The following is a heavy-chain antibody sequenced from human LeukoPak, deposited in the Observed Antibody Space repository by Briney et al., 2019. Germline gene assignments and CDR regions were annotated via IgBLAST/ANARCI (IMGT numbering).Heavy chain of an antibody. Sequence: GASVKVSCKTSGYTFTGYYIHWVRQAPGQGLEWMGWINPNSGGTDYAQKFQGRVTMTRDTSINTAYMELSRLRSDDTAVYYCARQGRILRFLEWLFLLWGQGTLVTVSS. CDR1: GYTFTGYY. D-gene: IGHD3-3*01. CDR3: ARQGRILRFLEWLFLL. V-gene: IGHV1-2*02. CDR2: INPNSGGT. J-gene: IGHJ4*02.